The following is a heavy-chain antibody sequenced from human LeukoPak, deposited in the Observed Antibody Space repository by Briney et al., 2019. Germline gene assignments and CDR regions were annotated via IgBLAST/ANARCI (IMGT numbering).Heavy chain of an antibody. CDR1: GGSFSGYY. Sequence: SETLSLTCAVYGGSFSGYYWSWIRQPPGKGLEWIGEINHSGSTNYNPSLKSRVTISVDTSKNQFSLKLSSVTAADTAVYYCASSDIVVVKGFDYWGQGTLVTVSS. V-gene: IGHV4-34*01. CDR3: ASSDIVVVKGFDY. J-gene: IGHJ4*02. D-gene: IGHD2-21*01. CDR2: INHSGST.